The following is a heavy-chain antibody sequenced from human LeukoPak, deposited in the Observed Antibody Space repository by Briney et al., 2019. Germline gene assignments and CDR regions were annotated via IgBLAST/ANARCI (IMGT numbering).Heavy chain of an antibody. D-gene: IGHD3-16*02. CDR1: GYTFTSYD. CDR3: ARVATYYDYVWGSYRYSDY. J-gene: IGHJ4*02. V-gene: IGHV1-8*01. CDR2: MNSNSGNT. Sequence: APVKVSCKASGYTFTSYDINWVRQATGQGLEWMGWMNSNSGNTGYAQKFQGRVTMTRNTSKSTAYMELSSLRSEDTAVYYCARVATYYDYVWGSYRYSDYWGQGTLVTVSS.